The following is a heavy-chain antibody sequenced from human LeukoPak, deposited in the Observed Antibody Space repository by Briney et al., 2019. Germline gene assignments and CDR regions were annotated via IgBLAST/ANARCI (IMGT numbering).Heavy chain of an antibody. Sequence: ASVKVSCKASGYTFTGYDINWVRQATGQGLEWMGWMNPNSGNTGYAQKFQGRVTMTRNTSISTAYMELSSLRSEDTAVYYCARGPTLSSLRFLEWLLLDWFDPWGQGTLLTVSS. J-gene: IGHJ5*02. V-gene: IGHV1-8*01. CDR3: ARGPTLSSLRFLEWLLLDWFDP. D-gene: IGHD3-3*01. CDR1: GYTFTGYD. CDR2: MNPNSGNT.